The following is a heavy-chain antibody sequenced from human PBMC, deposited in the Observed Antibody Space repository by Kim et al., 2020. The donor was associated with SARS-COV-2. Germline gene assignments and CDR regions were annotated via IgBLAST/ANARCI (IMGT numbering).Heavy chain of an antibody. Sequence: SETLSLTCTVSGGSITSYYWSWIRQPPGKGLEWIGYIYYSGSTNYNPSLKSRVTISVDTSKNQFSLKLSSVTAADTAVYYCAREGLGYCSSTRCFAAFDNW. CDR3: AREGLGYCSSTRCFAAFDN. V-gene: IGHV4-59*01. J-gene: IGHJ3*02. D-gene: IGHD2-2*01. CDR2: IYYSGST. CDR1: GGSITSYY.